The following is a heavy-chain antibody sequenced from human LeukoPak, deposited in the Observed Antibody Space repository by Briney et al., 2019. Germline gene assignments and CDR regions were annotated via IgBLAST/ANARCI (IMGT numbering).Heavy chain of an antibody. D-gene: IGHD1-1*01. CDR3: ARVMELVQIDY. J-gene: IGHJ4*02. CDR2: ISSSGGTI. V-gene: IGHV3-48*03. Sequence: GGSLRLSCAASGFTFSRYEMNWVRQAPGKGLEWVSYISSSGGTIYYADSVKGRFTISRDNAKNSLYLQMNSLRAEDTAVYYCARVMELVQIDYWGQGTLVTVSS. CDR1: GFTFSRYE.